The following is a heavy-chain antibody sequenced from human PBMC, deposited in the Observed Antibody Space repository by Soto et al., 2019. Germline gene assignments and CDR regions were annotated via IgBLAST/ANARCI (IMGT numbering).Heavy chain of an antibody. CDR1: GFTFSSYA. CDR3: ARGEDIVVVPAGDYYGMDV. V-gene: IGHV3-64*01. Sequence: EVQLVESGGDLVQPGGSLRLSCAASGFTFSSYAMHWVRQAPGKGLEYVSAISSNGGSTYYANSVKGRFTISRDNSKNTLYLQMGSLRAEDMAVYYCARGEDIVVVPAGDYYGMDVWGQGTMVTVSS. CDR2: ISSNGGST. J-gene: IGHJ6*02. D-gene: IGHD2-2*01.